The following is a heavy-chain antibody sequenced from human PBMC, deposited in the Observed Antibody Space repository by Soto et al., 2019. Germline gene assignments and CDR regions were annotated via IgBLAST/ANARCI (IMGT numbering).Heavy chain of an antibody. CDR1: GFTFSSYG. D-gene: IGHD6-6*01. J-gene: IGHJ3*02. CDR3: ARDPFSSIAPQVLVNGAFDI. CDR2: IWYDGSNK. V-gene: IGHV3-33*01. Sequence: QVQLVESGGGVVQPGRSLRLSCAASGFTFSSYGMHWVRQAPGKGLEWVAVIWYDGSNKYYADSVKGRFTISRDNSKNTLYLQMNSLRAEDTAVYYCARDPFSSIAPQVLVNGAFDIWGQGTMVTVSS.